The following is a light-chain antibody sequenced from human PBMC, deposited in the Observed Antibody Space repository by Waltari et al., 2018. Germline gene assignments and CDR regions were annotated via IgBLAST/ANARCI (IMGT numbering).Light chain of an antibody. Sequence: QSVLTQPPSASVTPGQRVTISCSGSSSNIGSNTVNWYQQLPGTAPKLLIYRNNRRPSGVPDRFSGSKSGTAASLAISVLQSEDETDYYCAAWDDSLNGWVFGGGTKLTV. CDR2: RNN. CDR1: SSNIGSNT. J-gene: IGLJ3*02. V-gene: IGLV1-44*01. CDR3: AAWDDSLNGWV.